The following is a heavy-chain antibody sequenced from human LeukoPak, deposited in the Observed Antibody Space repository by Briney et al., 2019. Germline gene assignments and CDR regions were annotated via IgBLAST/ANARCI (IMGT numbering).Heavy chain of an antibody. J-gene: IGHJ5*02. V-gene: IGHV3-21*01. CDR2: ISSSSSYI. CDR3: ARVAAGTADRGWFDP. CDR1: GFXFSSYS. D-gene: IGHD6-13*01. Sequence: PGGSLRLSCAASGFXFSSYSMNWVRQAPGKGQEWVSSISSSSSYIYYADSVKGRFTISRDNAKNSLYLQMNSLRAEDTAVYYCARVAAGTADRGWFDPWGQGTLVTVSS.